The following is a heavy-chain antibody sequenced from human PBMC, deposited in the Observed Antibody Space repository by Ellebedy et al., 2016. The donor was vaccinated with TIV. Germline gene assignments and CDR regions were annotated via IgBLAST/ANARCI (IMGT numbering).Heavy chain of an antibody. CDR1: GFTFSSYG. V-gene: IGHV3-23*01. Sequence: GESLKISCAASGFTFSSYGMTWVRQAPGKGLEWVSGISGGAGSTYYGDSVKGRFTISRDNSKNTMYLQMNSLRADDTAVYYCAKSRNTYGYSDTWGQGTLVTVSS. CDR2: ISGGAGST. CDR3: AKSRNTYGYSDT. D-gene: IGHD5-18*01. J-gene: IGHJ5*02.